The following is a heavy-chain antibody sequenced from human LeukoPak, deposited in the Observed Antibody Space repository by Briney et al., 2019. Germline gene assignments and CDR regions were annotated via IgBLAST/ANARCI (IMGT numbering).Heavy chain of an antibody. Sequence: ASVKVSCKASGGTFSSYAISWVRQAPGQGLERMGGIIPIFGTANYAQKFQGRVTITADESTSTAYMELSGLRSEDTAVYYCASPYSSGWYSRFDYWGQGTLVTVSS. D-gene: IGHD6-19*01. CDR3: ASPYSSGWYSRFDY. CDR1: GGTFSSYA. J-gene: IGHJ4*02. V-gene: IGHV1-69*13. CDR2: IIPIFGTA.